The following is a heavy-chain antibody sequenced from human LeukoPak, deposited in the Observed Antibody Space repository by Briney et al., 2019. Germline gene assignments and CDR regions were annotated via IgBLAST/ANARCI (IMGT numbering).Heavy chain of an antibody. J-gene: IGHJ4*02. CDR3: AREDLGGYDSGFDY. D-gene: IGHD5-12*01. Sequence: ASVNVSCKASGYTFTGYYMHWVRQAPGQGLEWMGWINPNSGGTNYAQKFQGRVTMTRDTSISTAYMELSRLRSDDTAVYYCAREDLGGYDSGFDYWGQGTLVTVSS. V-gene: IGHV1-2*02. CDR2: INPNSGGT. CDR1: GYTFTGYY.